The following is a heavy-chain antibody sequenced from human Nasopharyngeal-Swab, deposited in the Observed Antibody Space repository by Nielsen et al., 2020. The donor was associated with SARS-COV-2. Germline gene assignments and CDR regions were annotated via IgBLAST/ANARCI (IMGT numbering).Heavy chain of an antibody. J-gene: IGHJ4*02. CDR3: AKNDFWSGYPRDY. Sequence: GESLKISCAASGFTFSSYAMSWVSQAPGKGLEWVSAISGSGGSTYYADSVKGRFTISRDNSKNTLYLQMNSLRAEDTAVCYCAKNDFWSGYPRDYWGQGTLVTVSS. V-gene: IGHV3-23*01. D-gene: IGHD3-3*01. CDR2: ISGSGGST. CDR1: GFTFSSYA.